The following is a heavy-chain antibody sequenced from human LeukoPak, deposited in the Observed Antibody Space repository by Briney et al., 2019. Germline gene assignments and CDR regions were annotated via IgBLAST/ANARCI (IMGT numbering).Heavy chain of an antibody. D-gene: IGHD1-26*01. V-gene: IGHV3-15*07. CDR2: IKSKSDGGTT. CDR3: ATERYSGSYFQRAFDI. Sequence: GGSLRLSCAASGFTFLHARMHWVRQAPGQGLEWVGRIKSKSDGGTTDYGAPVKGRFTLSRDDSKTTLYLQMNSLKTEDTAVYYRATERYSGSYFQRAFDIWGQGTMVTVSS. J-gene: IGHJ3*02. CDR1: GFTFLHAR.